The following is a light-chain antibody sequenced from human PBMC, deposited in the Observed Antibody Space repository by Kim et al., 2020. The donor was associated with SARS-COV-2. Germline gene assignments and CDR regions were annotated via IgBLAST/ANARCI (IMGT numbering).Light chain of an antibody. J-gene: IGLJ1*01. V-gene: IGLV3-1*01. CDR3: QAWDSSTFYV. Sequence: SPGQTASITCSGDKLGDKYACWYQQKPGQSPVLVIYQDSKRPSGIPERFSGSNSGNTVTLTISGTQAMDEADYYCQAWDSSTFYVFGTGTKVTVL. CDR2: QDS. CDR1: KLGDKY.